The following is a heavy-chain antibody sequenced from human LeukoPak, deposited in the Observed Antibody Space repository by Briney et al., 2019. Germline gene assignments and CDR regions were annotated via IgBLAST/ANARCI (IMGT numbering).Heavy chain of an antibody. CDR3: ARALSGYSGYDFDY. D-gene: IGHD5-12*01. CDR1: GFSFSNFH. CDR2: ISSSGSPT. V-gene: IGHV3-48*03. Sequence: GGSLRLSCAASGFSFSNFHMNWFGQAPGKGLEWISYISSSGSPTYYAESVKGRFSISRDNAKNSLFLEMNRLRAEDTAVYYCARALSGYSGYDFDYWGQGALVTVSS. J-gene: IGHJ4*02.